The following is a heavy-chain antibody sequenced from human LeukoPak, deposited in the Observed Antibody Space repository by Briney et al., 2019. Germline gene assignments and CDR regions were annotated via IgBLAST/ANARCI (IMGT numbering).Heavy chain of an antibody. CDR1: GGSISSSSYY. Sequence: SETLSLTCTVFGGSISSSSYYWGWIRQPPGKGLEWIGSIYYSGSTYYNPSLKSRVTVSVDTSKNQFSLNLSSVTAADTAVYYCGRHPTVTTFYVHHWGQGTLVTVSS. D-gene: IGHD4-17*01. V-gene: IGHV4-39*01. J-gene: IGHJ1*01. CDR3: GRHPTVTTFYVHH. CDR2: IYYSGST.